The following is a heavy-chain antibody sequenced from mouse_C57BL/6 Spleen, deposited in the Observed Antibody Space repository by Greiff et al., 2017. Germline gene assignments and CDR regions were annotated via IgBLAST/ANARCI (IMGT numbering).Heavy chain of an antibody. CDR2: SRNKANDYTT. CDR1: GFTFSDFY. D-gene: IGHD2-4*01. Sequence: EVKLVESGGGLVQSGRSLRLSCATSGFTFSDFYMEWVRQAPGKGLEWIAASRNKANDYTTEYSASVKGRFIVSRDTSQSILYLQMNALRAEDTAIYYCARDGYYDYDDAWFAYWGQGTLVTVSA. CDR3: ARDGYYDYDDAWFAY. J-gene: IGHJ3*01. V-gene: IGHV7-1*01.